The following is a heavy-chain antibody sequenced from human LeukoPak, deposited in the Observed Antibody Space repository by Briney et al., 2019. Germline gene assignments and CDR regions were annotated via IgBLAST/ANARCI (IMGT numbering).Heavy chain of an antibody. J-gene: IGHJ4*02. V-gene: IGHV3-9*03. D-gene: IGHD6-13*01. CDR3: AKEGSSWSTFDY. Sequence: GGSLRLSCAASGFTFDDYAMHWVRQAPGKGLEWVSGISWNSRSIAYADSVKGRFTISRDNAKNSLYLQMNSLRAEDMALYYCAKEGSSWSTFDYWGQGTLVTVFS. CDR2: ISWNSRSI. CDR1: GFTFDDYA.